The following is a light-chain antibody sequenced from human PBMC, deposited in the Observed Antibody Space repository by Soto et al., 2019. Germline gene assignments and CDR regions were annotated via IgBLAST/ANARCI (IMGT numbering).Light chain of an antibody. CDR3: QQYNSWPLT. CDR2: DAS. CDR1: QSVSYN. Sequence: TLSVSPGDRATLSCSASQSVSYNLAWYQQKPGQAPRLLIYDASTRATGIPARFSGSASGTEFTLTISSLLSEDFAVYYCQQYNSWPLTFGGGTKVDIK. V-gene: IGKV3D-15*01. J-gene: IGKJ4*01.